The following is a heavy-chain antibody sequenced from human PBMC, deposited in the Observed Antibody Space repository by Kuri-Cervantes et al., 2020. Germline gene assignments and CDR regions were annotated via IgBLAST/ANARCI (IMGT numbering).Heavy chain of an antibody. Sequence: GESLKISCAASGFTVSSNYMSWARQAPGKGLEWVSVIYSGGSTYYADSVKGRFTISRDNSKNTLYLQMNSLRAEDTAVYYCARDNRDYDSIAFDIWGQGTMVTVSS. J-gene: IGHJ3*02. D-gene: IGHD3-22*01. V-gene: IGHV3-53*01. CDR1: GFTVSSNY. CDR3: ARDNRDYDSIAFDI. CDR2: IYSGGST.